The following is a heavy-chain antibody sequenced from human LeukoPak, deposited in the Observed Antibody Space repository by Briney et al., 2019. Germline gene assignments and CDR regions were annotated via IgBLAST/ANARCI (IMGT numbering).Heavy chain of an antibody. CDR1: GFTFSRYS. J-gene: IGHJ6*03. V-gene: IGHV3-21*01. D-gene: IGHD3-22*01. CDR3: ARDYFDSSDYPPTYYYYYMDV. Sequence: PGGSLRLSCAASGFTFSRYSMNWVRQAPGKGLEWVASISSTSTFIYSADSVKGRFTISRDTAKSSLFLQLNSLRAEDTAIYYCARDYFDSSDYPPTYYYYYMDVWGKGTTVTVSS. CDR2: ISSTSTFI.